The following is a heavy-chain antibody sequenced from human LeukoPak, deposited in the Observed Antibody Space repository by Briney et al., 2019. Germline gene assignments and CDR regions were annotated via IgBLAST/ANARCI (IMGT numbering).Heavy chain of an antibody. Sequence: SETLSLTCAVYGGSFSVYYWSWIRQPPGKGLECIWEINHSGSTNYNPSLKSRVTISVDTSKNRFSLKLRSVTAADTAVYYCARESRRSSRNYYYYMCVWGKGTTVNVSS. CDR3: ARESRRSSRNYYYYMCV. CDR1: GGSFSVYY. V-gene: IGHV4-34*01. J-gene: IGHJ6*03. CDR2: INHSGST. D-gene: IGHD6-6*01.